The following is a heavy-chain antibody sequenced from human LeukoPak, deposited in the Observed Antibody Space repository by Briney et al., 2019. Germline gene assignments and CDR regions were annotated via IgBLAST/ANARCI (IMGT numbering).Heavy chain of an antibody. CDR1: GFTVSSNY. Sequence: PGGSLRLSCAASGFTVSSNYMSWVRQAPGKGLEWVSVIYSGGSTFYADSVKGRFTISRDNAKNSLYLQMNSLRAEDTAVYYCARDPDTCSGGSCYSDYWGQGTLVTVSS. V-gene: IGHV3-66*01. CDR3: ARDPDTCSGGSCYSDY. CDR2: IYSGGST. J-gene: IGHJ4*02. D-gene: IGHD2-15*01.